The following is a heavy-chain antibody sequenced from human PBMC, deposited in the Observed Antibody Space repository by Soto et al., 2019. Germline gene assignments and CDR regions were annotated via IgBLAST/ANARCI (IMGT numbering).Heavy chain of an antibody. D-gene: IGHD3-3*01. CDR3: ARVLFGRGNWFDP. CDR2: IYYSGST. Sequence: PSETLSLTCTVSGGSISSGDYYWSWIRQPPGKGLECIGNIYYSGSTYYNPSLKSRVTISVDTSKNQFSLKLSSVTAADTAVYYCARVLFGRGNWFDPWGQGTLVTVSS. J-gene: IGHJ5*02. CDR1: GGSISSGDYY. V-gene: IGHV4-30-4*01.